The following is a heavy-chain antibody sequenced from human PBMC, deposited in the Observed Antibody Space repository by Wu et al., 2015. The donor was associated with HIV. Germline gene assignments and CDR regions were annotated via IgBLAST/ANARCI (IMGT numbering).Heavy chain of an antibody. CDR3: ARDLSQRAHYYMDV. V-gene: IGHV1-18*01. Sequence: QVQLVQSGAEVKKPGASVEVSCKTSGYTFTNYGLSWVRQAPGQGLEWMGWISNYNGNTIYAQSLQGRVTLTTDSSTSTAYMELRTLTSDDTAVYYCARDLSQRAHYYMDVGGTGTTVIVSS. CDR2: ISNYNGNT. CDR1: GYTFTNYG. J-gene: IGHJ6*03.